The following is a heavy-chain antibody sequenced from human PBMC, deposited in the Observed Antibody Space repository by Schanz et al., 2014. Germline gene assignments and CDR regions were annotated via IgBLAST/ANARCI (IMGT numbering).Heavy chain of an antibody. D-gene: IGHD3-22*01. J-gene: IGHJ3*01. V-gene: IGHV3-11*04. CDR1: GFTFSDYY. CDR2: ISDSGDST. Sequence: VQLVESGGGLVKPGGSLRLSCAASGFTFSDYYMTWIRQAPGKGLEWVSDISDSGDSTHYADSVKGRFTISRDNAKTSLFLQINSLSAEDTAVYFCAKDYESDLPSPRHDAFDVWGQGTVVTVSS. CDR3: AKDYESDLPSPRHDAFDV.